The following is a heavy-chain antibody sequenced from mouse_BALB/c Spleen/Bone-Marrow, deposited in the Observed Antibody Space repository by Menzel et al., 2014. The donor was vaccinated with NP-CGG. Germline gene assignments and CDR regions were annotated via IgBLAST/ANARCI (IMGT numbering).Heavy chain of an antibody. Sequence: EVMLVESGGDLVKPGGSLKLSCVASGFTFSSYGMSWVRQTPDKRLEWVATISSGGSYTYYPDSVKGRFTISRDNAKNTPYLQMSSLKSEDTAMYYCGRNYYGSSYYFDYWGQGTTLTVSS. CDR3: GRNYYGSSYYFDY. D-gene: IGHD1-1*01. J-gene: IGHJ2*01. CDR2: ISSGGSYT. CDR1: GFTFSSYG. V-gene: IGHV5-6*01.